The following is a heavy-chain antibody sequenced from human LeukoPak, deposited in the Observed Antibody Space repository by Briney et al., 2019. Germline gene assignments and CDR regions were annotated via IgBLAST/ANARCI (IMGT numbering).Heavy chain of an antibody. V-gene: IGHV1-2*02. D-gene: IGHD6-19*01. Sequence: ASVKVSCKASRYIFTGYFIHWVRQAPGQGLEWMGWINPNSGGTNYAQKFQGRVTMTRDTSISTAYMELSRLRSDDTAVYYCARDPSGIAVAGMRFEYWGQGTLVTVSS. CDR3: ARDPSGIAVAGMRFEY. J-gene: IGHJ4*02. CDR1: RYIFTGYF. CDR2: INPNSGGT.